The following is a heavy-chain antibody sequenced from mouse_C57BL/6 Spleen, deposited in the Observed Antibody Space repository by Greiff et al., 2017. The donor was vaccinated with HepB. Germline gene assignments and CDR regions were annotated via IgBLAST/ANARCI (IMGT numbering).Heavy chain of an antibody. CDR2: IHPNSGST. Sequence: VQLQQPGAELVKPGASVKLSCKASGYTFTSYWMHWVKQRPGQGLEWIGMIHPNSGSTNYNEKFKSKATLTVDKSSSTAYMQLSSLTSEDSAVYYCARRNYYGSRYYFDYWGQGTTLTVSS. CDR1: GYTFTSYW. J-gene: IGHJ2*01. CDR3: ARRNYYGSRYYFDY. V-gene: IGHV1-64*01. D-gene: IGHD1-1*01.